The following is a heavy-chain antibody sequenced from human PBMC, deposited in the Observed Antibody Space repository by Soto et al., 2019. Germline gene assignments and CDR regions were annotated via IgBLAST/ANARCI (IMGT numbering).Heavy chain of an antibody. Sequence: QVQLQESGPGLVKPSQTLSLTCTVSGGSISSGGYYWSWIRQHPGTGLEWIGYIYYSGSTYYNPCLKSRVTIPVDTSKNQFSLKRSSVAAADTAVYYCASPTYYYGSGSSYYMDVWGKGTTVTVSS. V-gene: IGHV4-31*03. CDR1: GGSISSGGYY. D-gene: IGHD3-10*01. CDR3: ASPTYYYGSGSSYYMDV. CDR2: IYYSGST. J-gene: IGHJ6*03.